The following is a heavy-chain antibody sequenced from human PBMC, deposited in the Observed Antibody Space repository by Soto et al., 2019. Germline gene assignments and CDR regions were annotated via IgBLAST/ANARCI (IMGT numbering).Heavy chain of an antibody. CDR3: ARATVVVVAAGYYYYGMDV. CDR1: AGTFSSYA. D-gene: IGHD2-15*01. J-gene: IGHJ6*02. Sequence: QVQLVQSGAELKKPGSSVKVSCKASAGTFSSYAISWVRQAPGQGLEWMGGIIPMFGSANYAQKFLARATITADKSTRTAYMELNSLRSEDTAVYYCARATVVVVAAGYYYYGMDVWGQGTTVTVSS. CDR2: IIPMFGSA. V-gene: IGHV1-69*06.